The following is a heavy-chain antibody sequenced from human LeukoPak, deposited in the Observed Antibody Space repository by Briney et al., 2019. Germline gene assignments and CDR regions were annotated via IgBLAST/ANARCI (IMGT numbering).Heavy chain of an antibody. CDR2: IQSSGST. V-gene: IGHV4-4*07. J-gene: IGHJ4*02. CDR1: GGSISSDY. D-gene: IGHD3-22*01. CDR3: ARRGYYDSSGYSVYYFDY. Sequence: SETLSLTCTVSGGSISSDYWSWIRRPAGKGLDWIGRIQSSGSTNYNPSLKSRVTISVDTSKNQFSLKLSSVTAADTAVYYCARRGYYDSSGYSVYYFDYWGQGTLVTVSS.